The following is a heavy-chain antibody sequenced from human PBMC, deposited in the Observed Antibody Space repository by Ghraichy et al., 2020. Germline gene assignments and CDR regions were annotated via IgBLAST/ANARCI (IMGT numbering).Heavy chain of an antibody. J-gene: IGHJ3*01. CDR2: IYREGYS. CDR3: AKHPDAFTF. Sequence: GGSLRFSCATTGFTVSSNYMSWVRQAPGKGLEWVSVIYREGYSYYADSVKGRFTISRDNSKNTLYLQMNSLRVEDTALYYCAKHPDAFTFWGQGTMVTVSS. CDR1: GFTVSSNY. V-gene: IGHV3-53*01.